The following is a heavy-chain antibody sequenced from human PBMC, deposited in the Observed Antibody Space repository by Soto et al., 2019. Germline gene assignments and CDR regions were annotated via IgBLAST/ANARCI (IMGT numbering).Heavy chain of an antibody. CDR3: VREDELVSGTTYYFFDY. J-gene: IGHJ4*02. CDR2: VNPKSGFA. D-gene: IGHD1-1*01. Sequence: QVQLVQSGAEVKKPGASVKVSCKASGYTFINYDINWVRQAAGQGLEWMGWVNPKSGFAEFAQKFQGRVTMTRDTSVTTAYMELSSLTSEDTAVYYCVREDELVSGTTYYFFDYWGQGTPVTVSS. CDR1: GYTFINYD. V-gene: IGHV1-8*01.